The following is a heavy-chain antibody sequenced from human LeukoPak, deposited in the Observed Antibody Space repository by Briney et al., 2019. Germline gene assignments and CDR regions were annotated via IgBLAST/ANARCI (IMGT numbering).Heavy chain of an antibody. J-gene: IGHJ4*02. CDR1: GYTFNNYY. Sequence: ASVKVSCKASGYTFNNYYMYWVRQAPGQGLEWMGMINPSGGGTSYAQKFQGRVTMTRDTSTRTVYMEVSSLKPEDTAVYYCARQGAYSSAIGMGYWGQGTLDTVSS. CDR3: ARQGAYSSAIGMGY. V-gene: IGHV1-46*02. D-gene: IGHD6-19*01. CDR2: INPSGGGT.